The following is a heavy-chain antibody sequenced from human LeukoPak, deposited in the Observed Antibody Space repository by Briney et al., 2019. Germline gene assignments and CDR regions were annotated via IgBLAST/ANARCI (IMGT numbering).Heavy chain of an antibody. J-gene: IGHJ4*02. Sequence: GGSLRLSCAASGFTFDDYAMHWVRQAPGKGLEWVSGISWNSGSIGYADSVKGRFTISRDNAKNSLYLQMNSLRAEDTALYYCAKLGTAAVPNYYDSSGRMTYFDYWGQGTLVTVSS. CDR2: ISWNSGSI. CDR1: GFTFDDYA. CDR3: AKLGTAAVPNYYDSSGRMTYFDY. D-gene: IGHD3-22*01. V-gene: IGHV3-9*01.